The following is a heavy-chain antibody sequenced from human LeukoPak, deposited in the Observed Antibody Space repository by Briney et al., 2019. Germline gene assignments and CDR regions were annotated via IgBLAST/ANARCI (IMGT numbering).Heavy chain of an antibody. CDR3: ARDQDFTVVTQNFDY. CDR1: GFTFSSYW. CDR2: INSDGSST. J-gene: IGHJ4*02. Sequence: GGSLRLSCAASGFTFSSYWMHWVRQALGKGLVWVSRINSDGSSTSYADSVKGRFTISRDNAKNTLYLQMNSLRAEDTAVYYCARDQDFTVVTQNFDYWGQGTLVTVSS. V-gene: IGHV3-74*01. D-gene: IGHD4-23*01.